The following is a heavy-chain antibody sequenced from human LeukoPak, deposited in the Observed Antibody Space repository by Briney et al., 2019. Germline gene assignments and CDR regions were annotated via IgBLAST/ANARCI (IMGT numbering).Heavy chain of an antibody. CDR2: INDSGST. V-gene: IGHV4-59*08. Sequence: PSETLSLTCTVSGGSISSYYWSWIRQPPGKGLEWIGYINDSGSTNYNPSLKSRVTISVDTSKNQFSLKLSSVTAADTAVYYCARLPVHNHIVVVIAVPIWGQGTMVTVSS. CDR1: GGSISSYY. J-gene: IGHJ3*02. CDR3: ARLPVHNHIVVVIAVPI. D-gene: IGHD2-21*01.